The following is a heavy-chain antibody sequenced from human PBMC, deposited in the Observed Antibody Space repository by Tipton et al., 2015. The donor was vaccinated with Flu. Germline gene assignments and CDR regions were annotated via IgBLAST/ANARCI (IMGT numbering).Heavy chain of an antibody. J-gene: IGHJ5*02. Sequence: TLSLTCTVSGGSITSYYWSWIRQPPGKGLEWIGYIYYTGSTNYSPSLKSRVTISVDTSKNQFSLKLSSVTAADTAVYYCARAGGTAVTTWNWFDPWGQGTLVTVSS. CDR2: IYYTGST. CDR3: ARAGGTAVTTWNWFDP. CDR1: GGSITSYY. D-gene: IGHD4-17*01. V-gene: IGHV4-59*07.